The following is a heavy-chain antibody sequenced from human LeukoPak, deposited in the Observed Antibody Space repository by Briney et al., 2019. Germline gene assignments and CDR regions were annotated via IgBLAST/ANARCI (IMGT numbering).Heavy chain of an antibody. D-gene: IGHD3-16*01. J-gene: IGHJ6*02. CDR1: GGSISSYY. V-gene: IGHV4-59*08. CDR3: ARHWGSGTDDYYGMDV. CDR2: IYYSGST. Sequence: PSETLSLTRTVSGGSISSYYWSWIRQPPGKGLEWIGYIYYSGSTNYNPSLKSRVTISVDTSKNQFSLKLSSVTAADTAVYYCARHWGSGTDDYYGMDVWGQGTTVTVSS.